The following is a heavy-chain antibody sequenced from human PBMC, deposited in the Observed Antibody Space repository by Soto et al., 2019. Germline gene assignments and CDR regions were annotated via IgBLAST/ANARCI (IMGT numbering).Heavy chain of an antibody. J-gene: IGHJ4*02. V-gene: IGHV4-39*07. CDR3: ARGNTGSGIAVAGIDY. D-gene: IGHD6-19*01. CDR1: GGSISSGGYY. Sequence: SETLSLTCTVSGGSISSGGYYWSWIRQPPGKGLEWIGEINHSGSTNYNPSLKSRVTISVDTSKNQFSLKLSSVTAADTAVYYCARGNTGSGIAVAGIDYWGQGTLVTVSS. CDR2: INHSGST.